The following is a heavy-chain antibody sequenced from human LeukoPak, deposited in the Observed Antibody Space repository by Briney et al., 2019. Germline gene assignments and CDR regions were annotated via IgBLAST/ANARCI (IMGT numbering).Heavy chain of an antibody. CDR2: INHSGST. CDR1: GGSFSGYY. Sequence: SETLSLTRAVYGGSFSGYYWSWIRQPPGKGLEWIGEINHSGSTNYNPSLKSRVTIPVDTSKNQFSLKLSSVTAADTAVFYCARENSGSYREFDYWGQGTLVTVSS. J-gene: IGHJ4*02. V-gene: IGHV4-34*01. CDR3: ARENSGSYREFDY. D-gene: IGHD1-26*01.